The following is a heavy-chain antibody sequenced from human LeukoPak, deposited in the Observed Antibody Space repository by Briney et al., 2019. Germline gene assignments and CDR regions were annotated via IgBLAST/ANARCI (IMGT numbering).Heavy chain of an antibody. Sequence: ASVKVSFKASGYTFTSYYMHWVRQAPGQGLEWMGIINPSGGSTSYAQKFQGRVTMTTDTSTSTVYMELRSLRSDDTALYYCARDFSNFSYGTWFDPWGQGTLVTVSS. V-gene: IGHV1-46*01. CDR3: ARDFSNFSYGTWFDP. CDR1: GYTFTSYY. CDR2: INPSGGST. J-gene: IGHJ5*02. D-gene: IGHD1-1*01.